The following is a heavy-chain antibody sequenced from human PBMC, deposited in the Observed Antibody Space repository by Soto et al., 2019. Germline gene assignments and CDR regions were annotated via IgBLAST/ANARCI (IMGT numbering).Heavy chain of an antibody. CDR3: VLIEEGPQRLFDF. J-gene: IGHJ4*02. D-gene: IGHD3-16*01. Sequence: SETLSLTCTVSGGSISSRGYYWGCIRQPPGKGLECIESMCYSGTTYYNPSLKSRITIAVATSKNQFSLRLSSVTAADTAVYYCVLIEEGPQRLFDFSGQGILGTRSS. CDR1: GGSISSRGYY. CDR2: MCYSGTT. V-gene: IGHV4-39*01.